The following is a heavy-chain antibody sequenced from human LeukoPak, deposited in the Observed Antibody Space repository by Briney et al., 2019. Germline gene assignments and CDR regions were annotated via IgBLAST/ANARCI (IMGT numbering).Heavy chain of an antibody. CDR2: IYHSGST. CDR3: ARGVGYCSSTSCYIHFDY. D-gene: IGHD2-2*02. J-gene: IGHJ4*02. Sequence: GSLRLSCAASGFTFGDYYMSWIRQAPGKGLEWIGYIYHSGSTYYNPSLKSRVTISVDRSKNQFSLKLSSATAADTAVYYCARGVGYCSSTSCYIHFDYWGQGTLVTVSS. V-gene: IGHV4-34*01. CDR1: GFTFGDYY.